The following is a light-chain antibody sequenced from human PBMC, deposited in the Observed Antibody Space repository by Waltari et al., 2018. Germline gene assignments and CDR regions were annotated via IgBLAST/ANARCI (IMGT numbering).Light chain of an antibody. CDR1: QSVTSN. Sequence: EIVLTQSPATLSLSQGDGATSSCRASQSVTSNIAWYQRKPGQAPKLLISGASARATNIPHRFSGSGSGTDFTLTIRSLEPEDVATYYCLQRAEWPRTFGQGTKVEIK. CDR3: LQRAEWPRT. J-gene: IGKJ1*01. CDR2: GAS. V-gene: IGKV3-15*01.